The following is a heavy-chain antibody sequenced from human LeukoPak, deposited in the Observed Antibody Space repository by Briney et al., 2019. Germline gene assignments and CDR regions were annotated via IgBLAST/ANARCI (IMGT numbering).Heavy chain of an antibody. CDR1: GYTFTSYD. D-gene: IGHD5-24*01. Sequence: ASVKVSCKASGYTFTSYDINWVRQATGQGLEWMGWMNPNSGNTGYAQKFQGRVTMTRDTSISTAYMELSRLRSDDTAVYYCASESKMTDDAFDIWGQGTMVTVSS. CDR3: ASESKMTDDAFDI. CDR2: MNPNSGNT. J-gene: IGHJ3*02. V-gene: IGHV1-8*01.